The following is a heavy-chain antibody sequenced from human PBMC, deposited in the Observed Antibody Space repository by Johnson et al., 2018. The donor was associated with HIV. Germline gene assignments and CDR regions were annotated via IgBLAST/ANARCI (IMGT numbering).Heavy chain of an antibody. D-gene: IGHD6-19*01. CDR2: ITISGGST. Sequence: EVQLVESGGGLVQPGRSLRLSCAASGFSFDDYAMHWVRQIPGKGLEWVSSITISGGSTHYADSVKGRFTISRDNSKNILYLQMNSLRAEDTALYHCAKDRSVAGLYDAFDIWGQGTMVTVSS. CDR1: GFSFDDYA. CDR3: AKDRSVAGLYDAFDI. J-gene: IGHJ3*02. V-gene: IGHV3-23*04.